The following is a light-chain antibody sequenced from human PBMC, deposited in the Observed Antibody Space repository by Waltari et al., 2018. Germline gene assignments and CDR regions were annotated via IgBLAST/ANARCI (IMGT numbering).Light chain of an antibody. CDR1: QSVSSTF. J-gene: IGKJ1*01. V-gene: IGKV3-20*01. CDR3: QQYGWSTRT. CDR2: GAS. Sequence: EIVLTQSPGTLSLSPGESATLSCRASQSVSSTFLAWYQQKPGQAPRLLIYGASSRATGITDRFSGSGSGTDFTLTISRLEPEDFAVYYCQQYGWSTRTFGQGTKVEIK.